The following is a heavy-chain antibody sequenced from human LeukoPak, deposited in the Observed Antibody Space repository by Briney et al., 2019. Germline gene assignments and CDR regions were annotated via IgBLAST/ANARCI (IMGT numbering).Heavy chain of an antibody. D-gene: IGHD6-13*01. V-gene: IGHV1-69*04. J-gene: IGHJ6*02. CDR3: IAAAGTFYYYGMDV. CDR1: GGTFSSCA. CDR2: IIPILGIA. Sequence: SVKVSCKASGGTFSSCAISWVRQAPGQGLEWMGRIIPILGIANYAQKFQGRVTITADKSTSTAYMELSSLRSEDTAVYYCIAAAGTFYYYGMDVWGQGTTVTVSS.